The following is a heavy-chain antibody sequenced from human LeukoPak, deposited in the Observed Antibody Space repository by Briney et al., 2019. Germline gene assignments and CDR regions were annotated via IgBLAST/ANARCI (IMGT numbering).Heavy chain of an antibody. Sequence: ASVKVSCKASGYTFTSYDINWVRQAPGQGLEWMGWINPNSGGTNYAQKFQGRVTMTRDTSISTAYMELSRLRSDDTAVYYCARDSVLWFGELSLGPVYYFDYWGQGTLVTVSS. CDR3: ARDSVLWFGELSLGPVYYFDY. J-gene: IGHJ4*02. CDR2: INPNSGGT. CDR1: GYTFTSYD. D-gene: IGHD3-10*01. V-gene: IGHV1-2*02.